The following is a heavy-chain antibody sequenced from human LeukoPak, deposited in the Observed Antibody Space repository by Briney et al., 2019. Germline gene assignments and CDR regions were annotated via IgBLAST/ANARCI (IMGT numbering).Heavy chain of an antibody. CDR2: SYYSGST. CDR3: ARGRRDGGRGSLYYGMDV. Sequence: PSQTLSLTCTVSGGSISSGGYYWSWIRQHPGKGLEWNVYSYYSGSTNYNLSLKSRVTISVDTSKNQFSLKLSSVTAADTAVYYCARGRRDGGRGSLYYGMDVWGQGPTVTVSS. V-gene: IGHV4-61*08. D-gene: IGHD5-24*01. CDR1: GGSISSGGYY. J-gene: IGHJ6*02.